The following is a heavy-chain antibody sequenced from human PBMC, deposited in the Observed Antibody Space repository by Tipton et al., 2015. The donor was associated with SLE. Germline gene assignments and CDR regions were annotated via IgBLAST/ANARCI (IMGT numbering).Heavy chain of an antibody. CDR3: PGELSLGMDI. V-gene: IGHV3-66*02. Sequence: SLRLSCAASEFSVSANYMNWVRQAPGKGLEWVSVLYRDGTAYYADSVRGRFTVSRDNSRNTLYLQLDSLRADDTAVYYCPGELSLGMDIWGQGTMVTVSS. D-gene: IGHD2-15*01. J-gene: IGHJ3*02. CDR1: EFSVSANY. CDR2: LYRDGTA.